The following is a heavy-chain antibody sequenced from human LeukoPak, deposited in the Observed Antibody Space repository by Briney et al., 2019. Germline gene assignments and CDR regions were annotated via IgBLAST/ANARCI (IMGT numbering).Heavy chain of an antibody. CDR1: GFPFAPFW. J-gene: IGHJ4*02. V-gene: IGHV3-7*04. CDR3: AGGGYRFADY. D-gene: IGHD2-15*01. CDR2: MNRDGSEV. Sequence: GGSLRLSCAASGFPFAPFWMTWVRQAPGKGPEFVATMNRDGSEVAYGNSVRGRFTISRDNAKNTLYLQMNSLRAEDTAVYYCAGGGYRFADYWGQGTLVTVSS.